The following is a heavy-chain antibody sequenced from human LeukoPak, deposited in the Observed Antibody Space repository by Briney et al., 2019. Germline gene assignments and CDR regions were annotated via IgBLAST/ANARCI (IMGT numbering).Heavy chain of an antibody. J-gene: IGHJ5*02. D-gene: IGHD6-6*01. CDR2: INHSGST. CDR3: ARANSSSSRWFDP. V-gene: IGHV4-34*01. Sequence: PSETLSLTCTVSGGSISSYYWSWIRQPPGKGLEWIGEINHSGSTNYNPSLKSRVTISVDTSKNQFSLKLSSVTAADTAVYYCARANSSSSRWFDPWGQGTLVTVSS. CDR1: GGSISSYY.